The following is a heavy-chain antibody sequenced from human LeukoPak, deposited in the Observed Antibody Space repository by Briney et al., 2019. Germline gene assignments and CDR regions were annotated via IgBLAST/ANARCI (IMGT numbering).Heavy chain of an antibody. CDR1: GFTFSSYA. Sequence: GGSLRLSCAASGFTFSSYAMLWVRQAPGKGLEYVSAISSNGGSTYYANSVKGRFTISRDNSKNTLYLQMGSLRAEDMAVYYCARGRYGSGSYLGYWGQGTLVTVSS. CDR2: ISSNGGST. J-gene: IGHJ4*02. D-gene: IGHD3-10*01. CDR3: ARGRYGSGSYLGY. V-gene: IGHV3-64*01.